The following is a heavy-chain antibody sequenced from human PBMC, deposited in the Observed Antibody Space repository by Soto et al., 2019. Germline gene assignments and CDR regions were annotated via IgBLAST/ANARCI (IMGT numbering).Heavy chain of an antibody. Sequence: ASVKVSCKASGGTFSSYAISWVRQAPGQGLEWMGGIIPIFGTANYAQKFQGRVTITADESTSTAYMELSSLRSEDTAVYYCAREGRGYYDSSASNNWFDPWGQGTLVTVSS. CDR3: AREGRGYYDSSASNNWFDP. V-gene: IGHV1-69*13. CDR1: GGTFSSYA. J-gene: IGHJ5*02. D-gene: IGHD3-22*01. CDR2: IIPIFGTA.